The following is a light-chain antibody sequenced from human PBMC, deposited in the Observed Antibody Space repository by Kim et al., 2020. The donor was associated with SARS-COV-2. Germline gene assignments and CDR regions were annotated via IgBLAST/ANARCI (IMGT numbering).Light chain of an antibody. CDR2: EGS. J-gene: IGLJ3*02. Sequence: GQSITTSCTGTSSDVGSYNLVSWYQQHPGKAPKLMIYEGSKRPSGVSYRFSGSKSGNTASLTISGLQTEDEADYYCCSYAGSVTWVFGGGTQLTVL. CDR1: SSDVGSYNL. CDR3: CSYAGSVTWV. V-gene: IGLV2-23*01.